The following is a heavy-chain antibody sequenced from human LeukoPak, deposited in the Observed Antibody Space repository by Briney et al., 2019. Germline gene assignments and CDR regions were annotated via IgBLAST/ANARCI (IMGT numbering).Heavy chain of an antibody. Sequence: SETLSLTCSVSGDSVSSTRYYWSWIRQPPGKGLEWIGEINHSGSTNYNPSLKSRVTISVDTSKNQFSLKLSSVTAADTAVYYCARGRFSSGSYYATHYYGMDVWGQGTTVTVSS. CDR2: INHSGST. V-gene: IGHV4-39*07. J-gene: IGHJ6*02. CDR3: ARGRFSSGSYYATHYYGMDV. D-gene: IGHD1-26*01. CDR1: GDSVSSTRYY.